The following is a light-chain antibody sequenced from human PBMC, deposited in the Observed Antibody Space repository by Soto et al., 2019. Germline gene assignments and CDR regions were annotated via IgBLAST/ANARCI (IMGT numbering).Light chain of an antibody. J-gene: IGLJ1*01. CDR1: RLGDRY. CDR3: QAWDGDTGV. CDR2: ENH. V-gene: IGLV3-1*01. Sequence: SYELTQPPSVSVSPGQPARIACSGDRLGDRYVCWYQQKPGQSPVLVIYENHKRPSGISERFSASNSGTIATLTIRGTQTMDEADYYCQAWDGDTGVFGTGTKLTVL.